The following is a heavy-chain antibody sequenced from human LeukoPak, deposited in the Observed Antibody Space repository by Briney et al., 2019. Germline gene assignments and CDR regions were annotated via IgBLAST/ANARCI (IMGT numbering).Heavy chain of an antibody. CDR2: IYHSGST. J-gene: IGHJ6*03. CDR1: GYSISSGYY. CDR3: ASGAYSYYYMDV. Sequence: SETLSLTCTVSGYSISSGYYWGWIRQPPGKGLEWIGSIYHSGSTYYNPSLKSRVTISVDTSKNQFSLKLSSVTAADTAVYYCASGAYSYYYMDVWGKGTTVTISS. V-gene: IGHV4-38-2*02. D-gene: IGHD1-26*01.